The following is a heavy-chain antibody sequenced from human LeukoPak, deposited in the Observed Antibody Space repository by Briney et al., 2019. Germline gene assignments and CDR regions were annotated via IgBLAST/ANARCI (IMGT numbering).Heavy chain of an antibody. D-gene: IGHD6-13*01. Sequence: EASVKVSCKASGYTFTGYYMHWVRQAPGQGLEWMGWINPNSGGTNYAQKFQGRVTMTRDTSISTAYMELSRLRSDDTAVYYCARDRVVAAGWFDPWGQGTLVTVSS. CDR2: INPNSGGT. J-gene: IGHJ5*02. CDR3: ARDRVVAAGWFDP. CDR1: GYTFTGYY. V-gene: IGHV1-2*02.